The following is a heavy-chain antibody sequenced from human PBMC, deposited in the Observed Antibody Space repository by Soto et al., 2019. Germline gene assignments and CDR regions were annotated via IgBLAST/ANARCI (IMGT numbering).Heavy chain of an antibody. Sequence: HVELVQSGADVKKPGASVTISCKASGCTFTDYALHWVRQAPGQRLEWMGWMNAGVGNTLYSQKFQGRITITRDTSASTAYMELNSLKSEDTAIYYCARDTGYTFGSLNYWGPGTLVTVSS. V-gene: IGHV1-3*01. D-gene: IGHD5-18*01. CDR3: ARDTGYTFGSLNY. J-gene: IGHJ4*02. CDR1: GCTFTDYA. CDR2: MNAGVGNT.